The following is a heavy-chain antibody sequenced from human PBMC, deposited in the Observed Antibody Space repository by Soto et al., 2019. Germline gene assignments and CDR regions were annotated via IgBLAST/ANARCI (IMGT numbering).Heavy chain of an antibody. CDR2: IYPGDSDT. D-gene: IGHD3-22*01. CDR3: ARVYYDSSGYYRWFDP. V-gene: IGHV5-51*01. CDR1: GYSFTSYW. Sequence: GESLKISCKGSGYSFTSYWIGWVRQMPGKGLEWMGIIYPGDSDTRNSPSFQGQVTISADKSISTAYLQWSSLKASDTAMFYCARVYYDSSGYYRWFDPWGQGTLVTVSS. J-gene: IGHJ5*02.